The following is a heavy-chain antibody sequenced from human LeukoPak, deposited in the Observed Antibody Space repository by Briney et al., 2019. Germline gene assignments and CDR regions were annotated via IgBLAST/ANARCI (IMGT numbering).Heavy chain of an antibody. CDR2: INAGNGNT. V-gene: IGHV1-3*01. CDR1: GYTFTSYA. Sequence: ASVTVSCKASGYTFTSYAMHWVRQAPGQRLEWMGWINAGNGNTKYSQKFQGRVTITRDTSASTAYMELSSLRSEDTAVYYCARGKGSSSWYVAPYNWFDPWGQGTLVTVSS. D-gene: IGHD6-13*01. J-gene: IGHJ5*02. CDR3: ARGKGSSSWYVAPYNWFDP.